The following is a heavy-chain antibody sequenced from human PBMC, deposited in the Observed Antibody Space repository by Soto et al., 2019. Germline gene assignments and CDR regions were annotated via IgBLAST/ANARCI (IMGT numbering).Heavy chain of an antibody. CDR3: ASDRGVEETNAFDF. CDR1: GGTFSSYA. D-gene: IGHD3-10*01. CDR2: IIPIFGTA. V-gene: IGHV1-69*06. J-gene: IGHJ3*01. Sequence: SVKVSCKASGGTFSSYAISWVRQAPGQGLEWMGGIIPIFGTANYAQKFQGRVTITADKSTSTAYMELSSLRSEDTAVYYCASDRGVEETNAFDFWGQGTMVTVSS.